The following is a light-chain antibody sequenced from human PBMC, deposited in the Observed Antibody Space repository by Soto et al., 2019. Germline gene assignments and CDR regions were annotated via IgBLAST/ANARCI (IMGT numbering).Light chain of an antibody. CDR3: QQYNNWPRMWYT. J-gene: IGKJ2*01. CDR1: QSVSSN. CDR2: GAS. V-gene: IGKV3-15*01. Sequence: EIVMTQSPATLSVSPGERATLSCRASQSVSSNLAWYQQKPGQAPRLLIYGASTRATGIPARFSGSGSGTEFTLTISSLQSEDFAVYYCQQYNNWPRMWYTFGQGTKLEIK.